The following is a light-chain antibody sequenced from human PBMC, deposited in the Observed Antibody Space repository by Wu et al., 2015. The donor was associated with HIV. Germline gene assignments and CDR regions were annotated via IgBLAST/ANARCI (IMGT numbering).Light chain of an antibody. V-gene: IGKV1-39*01. Sequence: DIQMTQSPSSLSASVGGRVTITCRASQSISNYLNWYQQKPGKAPKLLIYATSTLQSGVPSKFSGSGSGTDFTLTISSLQPEDFATYYCQQSYSTPYTFGQGTKLEIK. CDR3: QQSYSTPYT. J-gene: IGKJ2*01. CDR2: ATS. CDR1: QSISNY.